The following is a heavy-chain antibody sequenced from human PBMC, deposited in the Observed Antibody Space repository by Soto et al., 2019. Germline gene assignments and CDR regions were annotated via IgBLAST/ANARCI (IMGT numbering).Heavy chain of an antibody. J-gene: IGHJ6*02. CDR1: GGSVRSGNHF. CDR3: ARGGEPLGYYGLDV. V-gene: IGHV4-61*01. CDR2: MYYTGAT. Sequence: PLETLSLTCSVSGGSVRSGNHFWNWIRQPPGRGLEWLGYMYYTGATNYNPSLKSRVSMSVDTSKDQFSLNLTSLTAADTAVYYCARGGEPLGYYGLDVWGQGTTVTVSS.